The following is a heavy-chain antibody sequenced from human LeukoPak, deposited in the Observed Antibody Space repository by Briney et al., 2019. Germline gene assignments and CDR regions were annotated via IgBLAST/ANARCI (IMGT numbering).Heavy chain of an antibody. V-gene: IGHV4-39*01. CDR2: IYYSGST. J-gene: IGHJ3*02. CDR1: GGSISSYY. D-gene: IGHD1-26*01. Sequence: SETLSLTCTVSGGSISSYYWGWIRQPPGKGLEWIGSIYYSGSTYYNPSLKSRVTISVDTSKNQFSLKLSSVTAADTAVYYCARRAWEYAFDIWGQGTMVTVSS. CDR3: ARRAWEYAFDI.